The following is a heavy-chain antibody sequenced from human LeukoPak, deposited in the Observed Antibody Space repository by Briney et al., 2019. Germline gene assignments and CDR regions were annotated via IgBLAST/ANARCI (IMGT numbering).Heavy chain of an antibody. CDR1: GGTFSSYA. D-gene: IGHD6-19*01. CDR3: ARDFGGWYYFDY. V-gene: IGHV1-69*01. Sequence: SVKVSCKASGGTFSSYAISWVRQAPGQGLEWMGGIIPIFGTANYAQKFQGRVTITADESTSTAYMELGSLRSEDTAVYYCARDFGGWYYFDYWGQGTLATVSS. J-gene: IGHJ4*02. CDR2: IIPIFGTA.